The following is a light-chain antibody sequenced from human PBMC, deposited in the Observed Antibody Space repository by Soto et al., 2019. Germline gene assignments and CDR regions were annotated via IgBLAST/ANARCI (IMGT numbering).Light chain of an antibody. V-gene: IGLV1-47*01. J-gene: IGLJ3*02. CDR2: RNN. CDR3: AAWDDSLSGQV. CDR1: SSNIGSYY. Sequence: QLVLTQPPSASGTPGQRVTISCSGSSSNIGSYYVHWYQQLPGTAPKLLIYRNNQRPSGVPDRFSGSKSGTSASLAISGLRSEDEADYYCAAWDDSLSGQVFGGGTKLTVL.